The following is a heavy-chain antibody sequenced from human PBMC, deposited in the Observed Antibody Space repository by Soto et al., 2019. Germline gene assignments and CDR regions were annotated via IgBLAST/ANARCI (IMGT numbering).Heavy chain of an antibody. CDR3: ARADCSGGSCYNFDY. CDR2: MNYSGST. Sequence: QVQLQESGPGLVKPSQTLSLTCTVSGGSISSGGYYWSWIRQHPGKGLEWIGYMNYSGSTYYNPSLKSRVTIAVDTSKNEFSLKLSSVTAADTAVYYCARADCSGGSCYNFDYWGQGTLVTVSS. V-gene: IGHV4-31*03. J-gene: IGHJ4*02. CDR1: GGSISSGGYY. D-gene: IGHD2-15*01.